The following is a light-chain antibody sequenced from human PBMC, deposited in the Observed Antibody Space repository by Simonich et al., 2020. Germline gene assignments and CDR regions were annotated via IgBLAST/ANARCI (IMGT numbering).Light chain of an antibody. Sequence: EIVLTQSPATLSLSPGERATLSCRASQSVSSYLAWYPQKPGQAPRLLIYDASTRATGTPPRFSGSGSGTDFTLTISTLEPEDFAVYYCQHRSNWPITFGQGTRLEIK. CDR1: QSVSSY. CDR2: DAS. J-gene: IGKJ5*01. V-gene: IGKV3-11*01. CDR3: QHRSNWPIT.